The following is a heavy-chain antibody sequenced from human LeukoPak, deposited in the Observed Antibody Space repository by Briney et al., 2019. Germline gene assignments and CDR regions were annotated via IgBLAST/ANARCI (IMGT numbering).Heavy chain of an antibody. D-gene: IGHD2/OR15-2a*01. J-gene: IGHJ5*02. Sequence: SGTLSLTCAVFGFSITSYSWSWIRQPAGRGLEWVGRFYSSGSTDYNPSLKSRVTMSVDTYKNQVSLKLSCVTAADTAIYYCARDFSSMNWFDTWGQGTLVTVSS. CDR3: ARDFSSMNWFDT. CDR1: GFSITSYS. CDR2: FYSSGST. V-gene: IGHV4-4*07.